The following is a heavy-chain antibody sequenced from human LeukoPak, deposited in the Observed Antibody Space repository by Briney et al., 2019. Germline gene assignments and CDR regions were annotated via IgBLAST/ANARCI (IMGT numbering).Heavy chain of an antibody. CDR3: ARAIVVTNWFDP. CDR2: IYTSGST. Sequence: SETLSLTCTVSGGSISSGSYYWSWLRQPAGKGLEWIGRIYTSGSTNYNPSLKSRVTISVDTSKNQFSLKLSSVTAADTAVYYCARAIVVTNWFDPWGQGTLVTVSS. V-gene: IGHV4-61*02. CDR1: GGSISSGSYY. D-gene: IGHD5-12*01. J-gene: IGHJ5*02.